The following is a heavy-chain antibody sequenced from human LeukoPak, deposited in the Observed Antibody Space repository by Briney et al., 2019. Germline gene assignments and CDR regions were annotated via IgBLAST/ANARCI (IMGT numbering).Heavy chain of an antibody. CDR1: GGSISSYY. V-gene: IGHV4-4*07. J-gene: IGHJ5*02. CDR2: IYTSGST. CDR3: ARGLGNYDILTGYLNWFDP. Sequence: SETLSLTCTVSGGSISSYYWSWIRQPAGKGLEWIGRIYTSGSTNYNPSLKSRVTISVDKSKNQFSLKLSSVTAADTAVYYRARGLGNYDILTGYLNWFDPWGQGTLVTVSS. D-gene: IGHD3-9*01.